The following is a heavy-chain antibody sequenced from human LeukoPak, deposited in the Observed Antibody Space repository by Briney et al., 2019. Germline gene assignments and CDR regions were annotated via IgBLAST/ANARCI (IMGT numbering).Heavy chain of an antibody. CDR3: AVDSSGYYYGY. CDR1: GGTFSSYA. V-gene: IGHV1-69*05. D-gene: IGHD3-22*01. J-gene: IGHJ4*02. Sequence: SVKVSCKASGGTFSSYAISWVRQAPGQGLEWMGRIIPIFGTANYAQKFQGRVTISTDESTSTAYMELSSLRSEDTAVYYCAVDSSGYYYGYWGQGTLVTVSS. CDR2: IIPIFGTA.